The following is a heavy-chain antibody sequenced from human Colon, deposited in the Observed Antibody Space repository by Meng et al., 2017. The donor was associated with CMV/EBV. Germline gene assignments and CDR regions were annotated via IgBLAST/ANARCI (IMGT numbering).Heavy chain of an antibody. D-gene: IGHD1-26*01. CDR3: ARGYSGTSS. V-gene: IGHV3-66*01. Sequence: VESGGDLVQPGGSLRLSCAASGFTVSSTHMSWVRQAPGKGLEWVSVIYSGGSTFYADSVKGRFTISRDNSKNTLYLQMNSLSAEDTVVYYCARGYSGTSSWGQGTLVTVSS. CDR2: IYSGGST. CDR1: GFTVSSTH. J-gene: IGHJ4*02.